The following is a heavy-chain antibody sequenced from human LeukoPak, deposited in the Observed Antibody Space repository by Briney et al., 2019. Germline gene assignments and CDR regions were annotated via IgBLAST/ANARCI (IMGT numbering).Heavy chain of an antibody. CDR2: ISSSTSTI. CDR3: AKGYGASCYEAFNI. Sequence: AGGSLSPACAASGFTFSTYNMNWVRQAPGKGLEWISYISSSTSTIYYADSVKGRFTISRDNAKNSLYLQLNSLRDEDMALYYCAKGYGASCYEAFNIWGQGTMVTVSS. J-gene: IGHJ3*02. D-gene: IGHD2-2*01. V-gene: IGHV3-48*02. CDR1: GFTFSTYN.